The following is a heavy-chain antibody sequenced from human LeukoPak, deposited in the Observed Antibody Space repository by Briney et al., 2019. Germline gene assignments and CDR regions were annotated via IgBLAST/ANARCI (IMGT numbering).Heavy chain of an antibody. D-gene: IGHD3-10*01. CDR1: GFTFSSYS. J-gene: IGHJ4*02. Sequence: GGSLRLSCAASGFTFSSYSMNWVRQAPGKGLEWVSSISSSSSYIYYADSVKGRFTISRDNAKNSLYLQMNSLRAEDTAVYYCARDYYGSGGYYHLPWGFDYWGQGTLVTVSS. CDR3: ARDYYGSGGYYHLPWGFDY. V-gene: IGHV3-21*01. CDR2: ISSSSSYI.